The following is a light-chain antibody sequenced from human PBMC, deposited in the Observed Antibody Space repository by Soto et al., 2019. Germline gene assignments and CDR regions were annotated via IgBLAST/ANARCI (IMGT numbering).Light chain of an antibody. CDR1: QSISSY. CDR2: AAS. Sequence: DIHITHSPSSLSASVGDRVTITCRASQSISSYLNWYQQKPGKAPKLLIYAASSLQSGVPSRFSGSGSGTDFTLTISSLEPEDFATYYCQQSYSTLWTFGQGTKV. V-gene: IGKV1-39*01. CDR3: QQSYSTLWT. J-gene: IGKJ1*01.